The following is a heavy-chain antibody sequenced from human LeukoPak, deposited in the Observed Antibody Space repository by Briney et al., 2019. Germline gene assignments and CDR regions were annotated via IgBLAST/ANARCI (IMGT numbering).Heavy chain of an antibody. D-gene: IGHD3-22*01. J-gene: IGHJ6*04. Sequence: PGGSLRLSCAASGFTFSSYAMHWVRQAPGKGLEYVSAISSNGGSTYYANSVKGRFTISRDNSKNTLYLQMGSLRAEDMAVYYCARDRAYYYDSSGYYSHYYYYGMDVWGKGTTVTVSS. V-gene: IGHV3-64*01. CDR2: ISSNGGST. CDR1: GFTFSSYA. CDR3: ARDRAYYYDSSGYYSHYYYYGMDV.